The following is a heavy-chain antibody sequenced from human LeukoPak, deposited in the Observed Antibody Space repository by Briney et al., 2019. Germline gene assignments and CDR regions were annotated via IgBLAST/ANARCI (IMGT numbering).Heavy chain of an antibody. CDR2: INHSGST. J-gene: IGHJ5*02. CDR3: ARGSRGYYDSSGYEGWFDP. CDR1: GGSFSGYY. Sequence: SETLSLTCAVYGGSFSGYYWSWIRQPPGKGLEWIGEINHSGSTNYNPSLKSRVTISVDTSKNQFSLKLSSVTAADTAVYYCARGSRGYYDSSGYEGWFDPWGQGTLVTVSS. V-gene: IGHV4-34*01. D-gene: IGHD3-22*01.